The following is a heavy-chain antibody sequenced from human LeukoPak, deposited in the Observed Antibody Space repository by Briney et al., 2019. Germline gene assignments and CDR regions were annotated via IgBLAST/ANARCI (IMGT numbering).Heavy chain of an antibody. CDR2: IIPIFGTA. CDR3: ARSYGDSGNHFNYMDV. Sequence: ASVKVSCKASGGTFSSYAISWVRQAPGQELEWMGGIIPIFGTANYAQKFQGRVTITADESTSTAYMELSSLRSEDTAVYYCARSYGDSGNHFNYMDVWGKGTTVTVSS. J-gene: IGHJ6*03. D-gene: IGHD4-17*01. CDR1: GGTFSSYA. V-gene: IGHV1-69*13.